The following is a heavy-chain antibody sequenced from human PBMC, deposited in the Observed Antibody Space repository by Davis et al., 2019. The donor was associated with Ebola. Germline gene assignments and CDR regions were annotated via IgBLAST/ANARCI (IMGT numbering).Heavy chain of an antibody. CDR3: ARHLITMVRGVIRYYYGMDV. CDR1: GFTFSSYW. D-gene: IGHD3-10*01. CDR2: IYYSGST. J-gene: IGHJ6*02. Sequence: GSLRLSCAASGFTFSSYWMSWIRQPPGKGLEWIGYIYYSGSTNYNPSLKSRVTISVATSKNQFSLKLSSVTAADTAVYYCARHLITMVRGVIRYYYGMDVWGQGTTVTVSS. V-gene: IGHV4-59*08.